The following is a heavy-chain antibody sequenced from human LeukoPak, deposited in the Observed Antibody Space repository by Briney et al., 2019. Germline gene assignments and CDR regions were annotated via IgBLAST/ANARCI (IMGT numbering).Heavy chain of an antibody. Sequence: PGGSLRLSCAASGFTFSSYSMNWVRQAPGKGLEWVSSISSGSTYMYYADSVKGRFTISRDNAQNSMYLQMNSLRAEDTAVYYCGRVGGRSKAAKGDAFDIWGQGTMVTVSS. CDR2: ISSGSTYM. V-gene: IGHV3-21*01. CDR3: GRVGGRSKAAKGDAFDI. D-gene: IGHD6-6*01. CDR1: GFTFSSYS. J-gene: IGHJ3*02.